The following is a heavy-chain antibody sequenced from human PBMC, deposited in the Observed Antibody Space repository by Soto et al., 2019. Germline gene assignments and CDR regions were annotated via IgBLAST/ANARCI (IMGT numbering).Heavy chain of an antibody. V-gene: IGHV1-2*04. J-gene: IGHJ4*02. Sequence: ASVKVSCKASGYTFTGYYMHWVRQAPGQGLEWMGWINPNSGGTNYAQKFQGWVTMTRDTSISTAYMELSRLRSDDTAVYYCVRGKDIVVVPAANFDYWGQGTLVTVSS. CDR1: GYTFTGYY. CDR2: INPNSGGT. CDR3: VRGKDIVVVPAANFDY. D-gene: IGHD2-2*01.